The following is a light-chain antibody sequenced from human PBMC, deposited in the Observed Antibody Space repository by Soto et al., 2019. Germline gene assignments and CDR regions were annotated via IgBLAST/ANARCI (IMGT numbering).Light chain of an antibody. CDR3: QQCYSSPRT. CDR1: QSITTY. J-gene: IGKJ1*01. Sequence: DIQMTQSPSTLSASVGDRVTITCRASQSITTYVNWYQQKLGKAPTLLIYAASSLQSGVPSRFSSSGSGTDFTLTISSLQPEDFATYFCQQCYSSPRTLGQGTKVEI. V-gene: IGKV1-39*01. CDR2: AAS.